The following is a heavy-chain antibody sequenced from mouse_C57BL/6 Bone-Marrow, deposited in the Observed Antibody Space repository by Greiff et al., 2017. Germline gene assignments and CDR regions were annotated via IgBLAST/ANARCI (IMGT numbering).Heavy chain of an antibody. Sequence: QVQLQQSGAELVRPGASVTLSCKASGYTFTDYEMHWVKQTPVHGLEWIGAIDPETGGTAYNQKFKGKAILTADKSSSTAYMELRSLTSEDSAVYYCTRPTTTVGAPYDAMDYWGQGTSVTVSS. CDR3: TRPTTTVGAPYDAMDY. CDR2: IDPETGGT. D-gene: IGHD1-1*01. J-gene: IGHJ4*01. V-gene: IGHV1-15*01. CDR1: GYTFTDYE.